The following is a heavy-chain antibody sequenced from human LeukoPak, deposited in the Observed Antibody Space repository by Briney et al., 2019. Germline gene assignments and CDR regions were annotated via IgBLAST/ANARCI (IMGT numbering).Heavy chain of an antibody. CDR3: ARDYNNWYFDL. V-gene: IGHV4-4*07. CDR1: GDSISSYY. D-gene: IGHD5-24*01. J-gene: IGHJ2*01. Sequence: PSETLFLTCDVSGDSISSYYWSWIRQPAGKGLEWLGRIYPSVSANYNPSLKSRGTMSVDTSKNQFSLRLSSVTAADTAVYFCARDYNNWYFDLWGRGTLVTVSS. CDR2: IYPSVSA.